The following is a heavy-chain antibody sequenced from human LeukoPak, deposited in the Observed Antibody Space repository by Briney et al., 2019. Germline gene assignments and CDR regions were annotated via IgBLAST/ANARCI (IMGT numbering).Heavy chain of an antibody. D-gene: IGHD3-3*01. J-gene: IGHJ4*02. V-gene: IGHV5-51*01. CDR1: GSSFVNYW. CDR2: NYGDDFDT. Sequence: GEALQISCHAAGSSFVNYWSGGVRQKAGKGLEWMGINYGDDFDTRYSPSFQSQVTISADKSNRTAYLHWSSLKASDTAIYFCARSEWLLPRGGFDFWGQGTRVVVSS. CDR3: ARSEWLLPRGGFDF.